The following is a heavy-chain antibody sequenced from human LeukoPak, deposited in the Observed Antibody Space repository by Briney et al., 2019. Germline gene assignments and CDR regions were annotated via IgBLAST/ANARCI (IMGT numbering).Heavy chain of an antibody. J-gene: IGHJ5*02. CDR2: IKQDGSEK. Sequence: GGSLRLSCAASGFTFSSYWMSWVRQAPGKGLEWVANIKQDGSEKYYVDSVKGRFTISRDNAENSLYLQMNSLRAEDTAVYYCARAYCSSTSCFPNWFDPWGQGTLVTVSS. D-gene: IGHD2-2*01. CDR3: ARAYCSSTSCFPNWFDP. V-gene: IGHV3-7*01. CDR1: GFTFSSYW.